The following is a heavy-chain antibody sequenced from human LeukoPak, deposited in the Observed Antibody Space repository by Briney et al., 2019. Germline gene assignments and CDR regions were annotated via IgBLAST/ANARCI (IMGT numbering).Heavy chain of an antibody. CDR1: GGSVSSSSYY. Sequence: SETLSLTCTVSGGSVSSSSYYWGWIRQPPGKGLEWIGEINHSGSTNYNPSLKSRVTISVDTSKNQFSLKLSSVTAADTAVYYCARDGGSYGGCDYWGQGTLVTVSS. V-gene: IGHV4-39*07. J-gene: IGHJ4*02. CDR3: ARDGGSYGGCDY. D-gene: IGHD1-26*01. CDR2: INHSGST.